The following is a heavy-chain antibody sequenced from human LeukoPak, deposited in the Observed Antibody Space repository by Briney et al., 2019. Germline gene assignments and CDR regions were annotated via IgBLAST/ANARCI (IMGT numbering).Heavy chain of an antibody. CDR2: INPNSGGT. CDR1: GYTFADYY. V-gene: IGHV1-2*06. D-gene: IGHD5-12*01. J-gene: IGHJ4*02. Sequence: ASVKVSCKASGYTFADYYIHWVRQAPGQGLEWMGRINPNSGGTNYAQRFQGRVTMTRDTSISTAYMELSRLRSDDTAVYYCARIMVDIVATIPGGTDYWGQGTLVTVSS. CDR3: ARIMVDIVATIPGGTDY.